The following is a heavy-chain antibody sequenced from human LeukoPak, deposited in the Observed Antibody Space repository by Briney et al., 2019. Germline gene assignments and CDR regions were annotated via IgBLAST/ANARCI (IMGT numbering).Heavy chain of an antibody. J-gene: IGHJ6*03. Sequence: SQTLSLTCTVSGGSISSGDYYWSWIRQPPGKGLEWIGYIYYSGSTYYNPSLKSRVTISVDTSKNQFSLKLSSVTAADTAVYYRAREASGWPINYYYYMDVWGKGTTVTVSS. CDR2: IYYSGST. CDR3: AREASGWPINYYYYMDV. CDR1: GGSISSGDYY. D-gene: IGHD6-19*01. V-gene: IGHV4-30-4*08.